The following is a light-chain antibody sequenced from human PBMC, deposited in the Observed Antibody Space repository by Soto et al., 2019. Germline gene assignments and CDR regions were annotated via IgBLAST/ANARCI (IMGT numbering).Light chain of an antibody. CDR1: SSDVGGYNY. CDR2: EVN. J-gene: IGLJ2*01. CDR3: SSYAGSNNLYVV. V-gene: IGLV2-8*01. Sequence: QSALTQPPSASGSPGQSVTISCTGTSSDVGGYNYVSWHQQHPGKAPKLIISEVNKRPSGVPDRFSGSKSGNTASLTVSGLQAEDEADYYCSSYAGSNNLYVVFGGGTKLTVL.